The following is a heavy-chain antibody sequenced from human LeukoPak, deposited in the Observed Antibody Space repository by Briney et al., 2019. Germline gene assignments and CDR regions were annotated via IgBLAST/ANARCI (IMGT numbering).Heavy chain of an antibody. J-gene: IGHJ6*02. D-gene: IGHD6-19*01. CDR3: ANGRSRSSSGWYNYYDMDV. Sequence: RSGGSLRLSCAASGFTFSSYAMNWVRQAPGKGLEWVSAICGGGGTTYYADSVKGRFTISRDNSKNTLYLQMNSLRAEDTALYYCANGRSRSSSGWYNYYDMDVWGQGTTVTVSS. V-gene: IGHV3-23*01. CDR1: GFTFSSYA. CDR2: ICGGGGTT.